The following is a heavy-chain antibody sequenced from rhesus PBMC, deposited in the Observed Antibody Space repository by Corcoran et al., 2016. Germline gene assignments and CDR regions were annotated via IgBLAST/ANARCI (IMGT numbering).Heavy chain of an antibody. CDR3: ARACTGSGCYARDAFDF. CDR2: IYGSSGST. Sequence: QVQLQESGPGLVKPSETLSLTCAVSGGSISSNYWSWIRQPRGQGLEWIGYIYGSSGSTYYNPSLTSRVTISTDTSKNQFSLKLSSVTAADTAVYYCARACTGSGCYARDAFDFWGQGLRVTVSS. V-gene: IGHV4-147*01. D-gene: IGHD2-21*01. CDR1: GGSISSNY. J-gene: IGHJ3*01.